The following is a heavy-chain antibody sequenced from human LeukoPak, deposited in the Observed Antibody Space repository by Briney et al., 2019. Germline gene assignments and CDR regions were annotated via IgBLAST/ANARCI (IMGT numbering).Heavy chain of an antibody. V-gene: IGHV3-23*01. J-gene: IGHJ4*02. Sequence: PGGSLRLSCAASGFTFSSHHMSWVRQAPGKGLEWVSGISGNGANTDSADSVEGRFTISRDNSKDTLYLEMTNLRAEDAAVYYCVARNGYHYAFDYWGQGTQVVVPS. CDR3: VARNGYHYAFDY. CDR2: ISGNGANT. D-gene: IGHD3-10*01. CDR1: GFTFSSHH.